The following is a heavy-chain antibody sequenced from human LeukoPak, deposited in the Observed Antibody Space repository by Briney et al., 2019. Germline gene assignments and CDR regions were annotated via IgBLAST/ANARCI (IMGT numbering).Heavy chain of an antibody. V-gene: IGHV3-23*01. Sequence: GGSLRLSCAASGFTFSSYAMSWVRQAPGKGLEWVSAISGSGGSTYYADSVKGRFTISRDNSKNTLYLQMNSLRAEDTAVYYCAKDGSGWYEGRGDYWGQGTLVTVSS. J-gene: IGHJ4*02. CDR2: ISGSGGST. CDR1: GFTFSSYA. D-gene: IGHD6-19*01. CDR3: AKDGSGWYEGRGDY.